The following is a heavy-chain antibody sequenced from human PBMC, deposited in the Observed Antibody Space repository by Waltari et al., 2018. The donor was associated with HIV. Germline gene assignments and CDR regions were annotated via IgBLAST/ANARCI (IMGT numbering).Heavy chain of an antibody. Sequence: EVQLVESGGGLVQPGGSLKLSCAAAGFTFSGCAMHWVRQASGKGLEGVGRNRRKANSYWTGYAASWKGRFTISRDDSKNTAYLQMNSLKTEDTAVYYCTRREEYYYGMDVWGQGTTVTVSS. J-gene: IGHJ6*02. CDR3: TRREEYYYGMDV. CDR2: NRRKANSYWT. V-gene: IGHV3-73*01. CDR1: GFTFSGCA.